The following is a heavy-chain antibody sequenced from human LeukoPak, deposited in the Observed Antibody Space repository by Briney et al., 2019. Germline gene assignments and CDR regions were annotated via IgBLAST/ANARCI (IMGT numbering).Heavy chain of an antibody. CDR3: AKYSYISGSFSFDS. CDR2: ISGNAADT. J-gene: IGHJ4*02. CDR1: GFTFAKYA. D-gene: IGHD3-10*01. V-gene: IGHV3-23*01. Sequence: GGSLRLSCEVSGFTFAKYAMSWVRQTAGRGLEWVSAISGNAADTYYADSVQGRFTISRDNSKNALYLHMSSLRAEDTATYYCAKYSYISGSFSFDSWGQGTLVTVSS.